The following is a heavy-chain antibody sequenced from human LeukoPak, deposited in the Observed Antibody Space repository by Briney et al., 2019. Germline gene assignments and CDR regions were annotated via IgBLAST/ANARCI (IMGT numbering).Heavy chain of an antibody. V-gene: IGHV1-69*04. CDR2: IIPILGIA. J-gene: IGHJ6*02. Sequence: SVKVSCKASGGTFSSYAISWVRQAPGQGLEWMGRIIPILGIANYAQKFQGRVTITADKSTSTAYMELSSLRSEDTAVYYRAYLDYGGNLFYYYGMDVWGQGTTVTVSS. CDR1: GGTFSSYA. CDR3: AYLDYGGNLFYYYGMDV. D-gene: IGHD4-17*01.